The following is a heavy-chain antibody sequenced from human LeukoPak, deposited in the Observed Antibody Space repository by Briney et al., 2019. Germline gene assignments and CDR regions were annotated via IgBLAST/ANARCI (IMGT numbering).Heavy chain of an antibody. J-gene: IGHJ3*02. CDR3: ARGGDIVATTHIVVVTAPRGAFDI. D-gene: IGHD2-21*02. CDR2: INAGNGNT. CDR1: GYTFTSYG. Sequence: ASVKVSCKASGYTFTSYGISWVRQAPGQRLEWMGWINAGNGNTKYSQKFQGRVTITRDTSASTAYMELSSLRSEDTAVYYCARGGDIVATTHIVVVTAPRGAFDIWGQGTMVTVSS. V-gene: IGHV1-3*01.